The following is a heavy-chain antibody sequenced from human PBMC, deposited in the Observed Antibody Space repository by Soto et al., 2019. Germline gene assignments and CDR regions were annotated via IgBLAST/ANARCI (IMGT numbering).Heavy chain of an antibody. CDR1: GGSGGSFSGYY. D-gene: IGHD3-22*01. J-gene: IGHJ6*02. Sequence: QVQLQQWGAGLLKPSETLSLTCAVYGGSGGSFSGYYWSWIRQPPGKGLEWIGEINHSGSTNYNPSLKSRVTISVDPSKNQSSLKLSSVTAADTAVYYCARHNYDSSGSYHYYYGMDVWGQGTTVTVSS. CDR2: INHSGST. V-gene: IGHV4-34*01. CDR3: ARHNYDSSGSYHYYYGMDV.